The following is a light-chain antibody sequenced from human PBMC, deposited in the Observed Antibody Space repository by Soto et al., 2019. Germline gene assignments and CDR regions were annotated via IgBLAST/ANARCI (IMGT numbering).Light chain of an antibody. CDR3: QQYAGSPST. Sequence: EIVLTQCPGTLSLSPGERATLSCRASQTVTSNYLAWYQRKPGQAPRLLIYGASSRATDIPDRFSGSGSGTDFTLTITRLEPEDFAVYFCQQYAGSPSTFGQGTKVEIK. V-gene: IGKV3-20*01. CDR1: QTVTSNY. CDR2: GAS. J-gene: IGKJ1*01.